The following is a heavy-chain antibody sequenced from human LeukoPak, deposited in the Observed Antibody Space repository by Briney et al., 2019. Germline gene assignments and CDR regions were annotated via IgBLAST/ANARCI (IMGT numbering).Heavy chain of an antibody. V-gene: IGHV1-69*13. CDR2: IIPIFATA. CDR3: ARDQYPSEVVVVGRLVF. Sequence: SVKVSCKASGSSFSDYSLTWVRQAPGQGLEWMGLIIPIFATANYAQKFQGRITITADEPTSTAHLELRSLRSEDTAMYYCARDQYPSEVVVVGRLVFWGQGTLVTVSS. CDR1: GSSFSDYS. D-gene: IGHD2-15*01. J-gene: IGHJ4*02.